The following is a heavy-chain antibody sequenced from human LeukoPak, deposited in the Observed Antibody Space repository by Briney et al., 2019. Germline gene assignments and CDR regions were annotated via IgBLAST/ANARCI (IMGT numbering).Heavy chain of an antibody. V-gene: IGHV4-59*08. Sequence: PSETLSLTCTVSGGSISSYYWSWIRQPPGKGLEWIGYIYYSGSTNYKPSLKSRVTISVDTSKNQFSLKLSSVTAADTAVYYCARNRGYSYGYPFDYWGQGTLVTVSS. CDR1: GGSISSYY. D-gene: IGHD5-18*01. CDR3: ARNRGYSYGYPFDY. CDR2: IYYSGST. J-gene: IGHJ4*02.